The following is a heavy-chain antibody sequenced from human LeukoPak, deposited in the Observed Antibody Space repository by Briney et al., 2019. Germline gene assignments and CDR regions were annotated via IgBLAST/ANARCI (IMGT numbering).Heavy chain of an antibody. J-gene: IGHJ4*02. V-gene: IGHV3-43D*03. D-gene: IGHD4-17*01. CDR3: AKGTLGDYRAGPDY. CDR1: GFTFDDYA. CDR2: ISWDGGST. Sequence: GGSLRLSCAASGFTFDDYAMHWVRQVPGKGLEWVSFISWDGGSTYYADSVKGRFTISRDNSKNSLYLQMNSLRAEDTALYYCAKGTLGDYRAGPDYWGRGTLVTVSS.